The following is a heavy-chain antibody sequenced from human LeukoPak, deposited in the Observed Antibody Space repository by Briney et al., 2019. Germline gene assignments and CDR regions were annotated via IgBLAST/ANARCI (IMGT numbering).Heavy chain of an antibody. CDR2: ISGSGGST. V-gene: IGHV3-23*01. CDR1: GFTFGDYA. CDR3: AKDRLWFGELLYDY. Sequence: GGSLRLSCTASGFTFGDYAMSWVRQAPGKGLEWVSAISGSGGSTYYADSVKGRLTISRDNSKNTLYLQMNSLRAEDTAVYYCAKDRLWFGELLYDYWGQGTLVTVSS. J-gene: IGHJ4*02. D-gene: IGHD3-10*01.